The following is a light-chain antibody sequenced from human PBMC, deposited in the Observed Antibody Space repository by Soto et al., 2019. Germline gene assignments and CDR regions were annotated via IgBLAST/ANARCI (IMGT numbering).Light chain of an antibody. V-gene: IGKV1-39*01. J-gene: IGKJ2*01. CDR2: ATS. CDR1: QTISRY. CDR3: QQSYNSPPT. Sequence: DIQMSQSPPSLSASVGDRVTITCRASQTISRYLNWYQQKQGKAPKLLIFATSSLQSGVPSRFSGSGSGTDFTLTISSLQPEDFATYYCQQSYNSPPTFGQGTKLEIK.